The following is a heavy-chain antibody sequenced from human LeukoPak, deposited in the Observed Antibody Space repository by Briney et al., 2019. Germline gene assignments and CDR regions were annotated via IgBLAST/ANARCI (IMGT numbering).Heavy chain of an antibody. D-gene: IGHD3-10*01. J-gene: IGHJ3*01. CDR2: FPREGGER. CDR3: ASDFRVGVLYAFDL. Sequence: ASVKVSCKVSGYTLTELSIHWVRQAHGKGLEWMGGFPREGGERIDAQSFQGRVTMTEESSTDTAYMELSGLKSEDTAVYFCASDFRVGVLYAFDLWGQGTMVTVSP. CDR1: GYTLTELS. V-gene: IGHV1-24*01.